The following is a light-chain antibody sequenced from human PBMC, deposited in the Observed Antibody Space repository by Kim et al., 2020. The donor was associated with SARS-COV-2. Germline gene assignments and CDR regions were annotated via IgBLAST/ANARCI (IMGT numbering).Light chain of an antibody. CDR2: DTT. CDR3: LLTHSGGRPE. J-gene: IGLJ2*01. Sequence: GETVTLTCSLSTGSCAMGHWPYWFQQKPGQAPRTLIYDTTNRPSWTPARFSGSLLGGKAALPLSGAQPEDDGDYYCLLTHSGGRPEFGGGTQLTVL. V-gene: IGLV7-46*01. CDR1: TGSCAMGHW.